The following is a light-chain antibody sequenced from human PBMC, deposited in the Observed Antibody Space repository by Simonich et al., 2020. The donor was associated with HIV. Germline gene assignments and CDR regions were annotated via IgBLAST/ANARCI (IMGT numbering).Light chain of an antibody. CDR2: AAS. CDR3: QQYFSTPYT. Sequence: DIQMTQSPSSLSASVGDRVTVTCRASQGISNSLAWYQQKPGKAPKLLLYAASRLESGVPSRFSGSGSGTDYTITISSLQPEDFATYYCQQYFSTPYTFGQGTRLEIK. CDR1: QGISNS. J-gene: IGKJ2*01. V-gene: IGKV1-NL1*01.